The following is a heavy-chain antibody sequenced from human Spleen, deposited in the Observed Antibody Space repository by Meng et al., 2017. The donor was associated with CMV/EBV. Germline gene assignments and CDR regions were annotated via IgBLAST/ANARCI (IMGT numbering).Heavy chain of an antibody. CDR1: GFTFSSYS. J-gene: IGHJ5*02. CDR2: ISSSSSYI. D-gene: IGHD1-14*01. V-gene: IGHV3-21*01. Sequence: ETLSLTCAASGFTFSSYSMNWVRQAPGKGLEWVSSISSSSSYIYYADSVKGRFTISRDNAKNSLYLQMNSLRAEDTAVYYCARAEILGWFDPWGQGTLVTVSS. CDR3: ARAEILGWFDP.